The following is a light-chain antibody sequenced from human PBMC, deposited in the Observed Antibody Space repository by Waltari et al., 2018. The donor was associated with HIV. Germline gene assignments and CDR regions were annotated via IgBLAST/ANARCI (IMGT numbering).Light chain of an antibody. V-gene: IGLV1-44*01. CDR2: GNC. CDR1: TSNIGIKT. CDR3: ASWDASLNGWV. Sequence: QSVVTQSPSVSGTPGQTVTISCSGSTSNIGIKTVNWYQHLPGTAPKRLIYGNCQRPSGVPDLFSASKSGTSASLAISGLQSEDEADYYCASWDASLNGWVFGGGTKLTVL. J-gene: IGLJ3*02.